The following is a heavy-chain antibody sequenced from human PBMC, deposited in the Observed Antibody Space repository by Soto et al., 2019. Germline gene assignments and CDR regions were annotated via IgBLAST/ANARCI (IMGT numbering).Heavy chain of an antibody. D-gene: IGHD3-22*01. CDR2: IIPIFGTA. Sequence: QVQLVQSGAEVKKPGSSVKVSCKASGGTFSSYAISWVRQAPGQGLEWMGGIIPIFGTANYAQKFQGRVTITADESTSTAYMELSSLRSEDTDVYYCARTVDDSSGWGDYYSYGMDVWGQGTTVTVSS. J-gene: IGHJ6*02. V-gene: IGHV1-69*01. CDR3: ARTVDDSSGWGDYYSYGMDV. CDR1: GGTFSSYA.